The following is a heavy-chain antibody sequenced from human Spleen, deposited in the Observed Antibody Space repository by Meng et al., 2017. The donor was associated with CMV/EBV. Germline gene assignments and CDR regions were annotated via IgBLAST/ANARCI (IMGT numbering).Heavy chain of an antibody. Sequence: VSSNSAAWNWIRQSPSRVLEWLGRTYYRSKWYNDYAVSVKSRITINPDTSKNQFSLQLNSVTPEDTAVYYCARDDLTYYYDSSGYGGWGQGTLVTVSS. CDR3: ARDDLTYYYDSSGYGG. CDR2: TYYRSKWYN. D-gene: IGHD3-22*01. V-gene: IGHV6-1*01. CDR1: VSSNSAA. J-gene: IGHJ1*01.